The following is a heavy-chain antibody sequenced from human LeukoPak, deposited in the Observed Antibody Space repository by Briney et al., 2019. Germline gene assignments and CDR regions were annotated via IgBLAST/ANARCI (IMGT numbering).Heavy chain of an antibody. CDR2: INHSGST. V-gene: IGHV4-34*01. J-gene: IGHJ4*02. CDR3: ASLIAAAGTGGDY. D-gene: IGHD6-13*01. Sequence: SETLSLTCAVYGGSFSGYYWSWIRQPPGKGLEWIGEINHSGSTNYNPSLKSRVTISVDMSKNQFSLKLSSVTAADTAVYYCASLIAAAGTGGDYWGQGTLVTVSS. CDR1: GGSFSGYY.